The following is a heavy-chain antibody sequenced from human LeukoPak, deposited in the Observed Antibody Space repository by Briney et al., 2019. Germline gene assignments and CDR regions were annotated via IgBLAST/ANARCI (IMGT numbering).Heavy chain of an antibody. J-gene: IGHJ4*02. V-gene: IGHV3-30*02. Sequence: GGSLRLSCAASGFTFSSYGMHWVRQAPGKGLEWVAFIRYDGSNKYYADSVKGRFTISRDNSENSLYLQMNSLRAEDTALYFCARKFGYSSSAYNPHYYDYWGQGTLVTVSS. CDR1: GFTFSSYG. CDR3: ARKFGYSSSAYNPHYYDY. D-gene: IGHD6-19*01. CDR2: IRYDGSNK.